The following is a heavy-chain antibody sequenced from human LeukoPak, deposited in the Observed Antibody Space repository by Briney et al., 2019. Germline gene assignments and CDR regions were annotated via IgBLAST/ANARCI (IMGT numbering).Heavy chain of an antibody. J-gene: IGHJ3*02. CDR2: IKEDGREK. Sequence: PGGSLRLSCVASGFIFTNHWMSWVRQAPGKRLEWVANIKEDGREKYYVDSVKGRFTISRDNAKNSLDLQMNNLRAEDTAVYYCATSQTTSGRYGNAFDIWGQGTTVSVSS. CDR3: ATSQTTSGRYGNAFDI. V-gene: IGHV3-7*01. CDR1: GFIFTNHW. D-gene: IGHD6-19*01.